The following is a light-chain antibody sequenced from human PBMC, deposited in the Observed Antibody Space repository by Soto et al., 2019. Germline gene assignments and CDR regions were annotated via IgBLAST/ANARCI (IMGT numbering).Light chain of an antibody. Sequence: EIVLTQSPDTLSLSPGERATLSCRASQSVSSYLAWYQQKPGQAPRLLIYDASNSATGIPARFSGSGSGTDFTLTLSSLGPEDFGVYYCQQRSKSFGAGTKVAIK. CDR3: QQRSKS. J-gene: IGKJ4*01. CDR2: DAS. V-gene: IGKV3-11*01. CDR1: QSVSSY.